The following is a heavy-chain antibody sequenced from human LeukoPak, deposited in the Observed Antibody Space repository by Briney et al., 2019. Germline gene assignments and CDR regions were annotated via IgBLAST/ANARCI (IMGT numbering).Heavy chain of an antibody. Sequence: PSETLSLTCAVYGGSFSGYYWSWIRQPPGKGLEWIGEINHSGSTNYNPSLKSRVTISVDTSKNQFSLKLSSVTAADTAVYYCATLVYSSSWSFDYWGQGTLVSVSS. CDR3: ATLVYSSSWSFDY. J-gene: IGHJ4*02. CDR1: GGSFSGYY. CDR2: INHSGST. D-gene: IGHD6-13*01. V-gene: IGHV4-34*01.